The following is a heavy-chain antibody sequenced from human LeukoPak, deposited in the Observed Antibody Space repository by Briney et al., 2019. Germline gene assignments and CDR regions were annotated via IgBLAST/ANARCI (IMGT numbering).Heavy chain of an antibody. CDR2: IYYSGST. V-gene: IGHV4-59*11. CDR3: ARGYYMDV. CDR1: GGSISSHY. Sequence: SETLSLTCTVSGGSISSHYWSWFRQPPGKGLEWIGYIYYSGSTNYNPSLKSRVTISVDTSKNQFSLKLSSVTAADTAVYYCARGYYMDVWGKGTTVTVSS. J-gene: IGHJ6*03.